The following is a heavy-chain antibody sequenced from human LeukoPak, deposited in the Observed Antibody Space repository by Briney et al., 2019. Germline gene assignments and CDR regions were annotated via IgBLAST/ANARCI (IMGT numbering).Heavy chain of an antibody. D-gene: IGHD1-26*01. J-gene: IGHJ4*02. CDR3: VRDLGGRSGH. CDR1: GFTFSDFY. V-gene: IGHV3-74*01. Sequence: GGSLRLSCAASGFTFSDFYMTWIRQAPGKGLVWVSRINEDGSTTNYADSVKGRFTISRDNAKNTLYLQTNSLRAEDTAVYYCVRDLGGRSGHWGQGTLVTVSS. CDR2: INEDGSTT.